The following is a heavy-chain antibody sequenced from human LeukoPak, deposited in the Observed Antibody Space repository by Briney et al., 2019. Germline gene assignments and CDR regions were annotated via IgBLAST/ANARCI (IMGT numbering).Heavy chain of an antibody. CDR3: ARTVSKSSSWYRGYFDY. CDR1: GFTFSSYA. V-gene: IGHV3-23*01. Sequence: PGGSLRLSCAASGFTFSSYAMSWVRQAPGKGLEWVSANSGSGGSTYYADSVKGRYTISRDNSKNTLYLQMNSLRAEDTAVYNCARTVSKSSSWYRGYFDYWGQGTLVTVSS. D-gene: IGHD6-13*01. CDR2: NSGSGGST. J-gene: IGHJ4*02.